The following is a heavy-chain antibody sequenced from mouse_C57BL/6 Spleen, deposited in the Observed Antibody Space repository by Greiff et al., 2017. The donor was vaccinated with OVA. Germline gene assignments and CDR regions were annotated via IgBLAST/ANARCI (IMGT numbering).Heavy chain of an antibody. CDR1: GYTFTDYY. Sequence: VQLQQSGPELVKPGASVKISCKASGYTFTDYYMNWVKQSHGKSLEWIGDINPNNGGTSYNQKFKGKATLTVDKSSSTAYMELRSLTSEDSAVYYCARTGTRGYAMDYWGQGTSVTVSS. J-gene: IGHJ4*01. V-gene: IGHV1-26*01. CDR2: INPNNGGT. D-gene: IGHD4-1*01. CDR3: ARTGTRGYAMDY.